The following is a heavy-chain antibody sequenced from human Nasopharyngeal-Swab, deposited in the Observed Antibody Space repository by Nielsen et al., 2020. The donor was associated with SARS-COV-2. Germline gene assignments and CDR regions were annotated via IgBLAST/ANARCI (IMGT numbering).Heavy chain of an antibody. CDR2: ISSSGTTT. V-gene: IGHV3-11*01. CDR3: ARAGAGRSFGDWNDYYYYYGMDV. Sequence: GESLKISCAASGFTFSDYYMSWIRQAPGKGLEWVSYISSSGTTTYYADSVKGRFTISRDNAKNSLYLQMNSLRAEDTAMYYCARAGAGRSFGDWNDYYYYYGMDVWGQGTTVTVS. D-gene: IGHD1-1*01. J-gene: IGHJ6*02. CDR1: GFTFSDYY.